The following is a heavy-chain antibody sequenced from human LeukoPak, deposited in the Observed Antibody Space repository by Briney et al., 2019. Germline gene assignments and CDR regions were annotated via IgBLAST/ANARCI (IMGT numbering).Heavy chain of an antibody. V-gene: IGHV1-18*01. CDR2: INAYNGNT. CDR1: GYTFTSYG. D-gene: IGHD3-10*01. Sequence: GASVKVSCKASGYTFTSYGFSWVRQAPGQGLEWMGWINAYNGNTNYAQKLQGRVTMTTDTSTSTAYMELRSLSSDDTAVYYCARDSVDGSGTYYNDSPDYWGQGTLVTVSS. CDR3: ARDSVDGSGTYYNDSPDY. J-gene: IGHJ4*02.